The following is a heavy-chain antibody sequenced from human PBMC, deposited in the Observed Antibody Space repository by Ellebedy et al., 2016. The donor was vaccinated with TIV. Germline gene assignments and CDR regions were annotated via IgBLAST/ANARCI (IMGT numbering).Heavy chain of an antibody. D-gene: IGHD3-22*01. CDR1: GFILNRYG. CDR3: ARVGYSSSNFDF. CDR2: IGNKANSHFA. V-gene: IGHV3-72*01. J-gene: IGHJ4*02. Sequence: PGGSLRLSCAASGFILNRYGMHWVRQAPGKGLEWVGRIGNKANSHFAQYAASVKGRFTISRDDSKNSLSLQMNSLNTEDTALYYCARVGYSSSNFDFWGQGTLVTVSS.